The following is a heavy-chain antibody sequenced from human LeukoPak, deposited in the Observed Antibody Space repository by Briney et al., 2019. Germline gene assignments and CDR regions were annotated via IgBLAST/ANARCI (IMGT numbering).Heavy chain of an antibody. CDR1: GFTFSSYW. V-gene: IGHV3-7*01. Sequence: GGSLRLSCAASGFTFSSYWMNWVRQPPEKRLEWVANINQEGTEKLYVDSVKGRFTISRDNTKNSLYLQINSLRVDDTAVYYCSRDTHRNSDDSWDQGTLVSVSS. J-gene: IGHJ4*02. CDR2: INQEGTEK. D-gene: IGHD5-24*01. CDR3: SRDTHRNSDDS.